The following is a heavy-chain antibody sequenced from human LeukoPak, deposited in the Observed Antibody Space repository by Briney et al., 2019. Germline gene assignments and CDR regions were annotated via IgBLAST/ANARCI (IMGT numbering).Heavy chain of an antibody. CDR2: IYYTGTT. CDR1: GGSVSSGDYF. V-gene: IGHV4-30-4*01. D-gene: IGHD3-10*01. CDR3: ARQYYGSEDN. J-gene: IGHJ4*02. Sequence: PSETLSLTCTVSGGSVSSGDYFWSWIRQPPGKGLELIAYIYYTGTTYYNPSLKSPVTISVDTSKNQFSLKLNSVTAADTPVYYCARQYYGSEDNWGQGTLVTVSS.